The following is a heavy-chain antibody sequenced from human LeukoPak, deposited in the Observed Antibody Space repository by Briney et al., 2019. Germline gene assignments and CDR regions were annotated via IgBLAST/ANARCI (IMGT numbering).Heavy chain of an antibody. D-gene: IGHD3-22*01. CDR1: GFIFSSYA. V-gene: IGHV3-30-3*01. J-gene: IGHJ3*02. Sequence: GGSLRLSCAASGFIFSSYAIHWVRQAPGKGLEWVAVISYDGSNKYYADSVKGRFTISRDNSKNTLYLQMNSLRAEDTAVYYCARPYYYDSSGYYPPDAFDIWGQGTMVTVSS. CDR2: ISYDGSNK. CDR3: ARPYYYDSSGYYPPDAFDI.